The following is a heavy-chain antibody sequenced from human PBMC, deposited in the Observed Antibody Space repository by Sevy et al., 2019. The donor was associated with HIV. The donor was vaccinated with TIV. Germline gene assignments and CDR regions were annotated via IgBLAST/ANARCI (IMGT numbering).Heavy chain of an antibody. Sequence: GGSLRLSCAASGLGFSGYWMSWVRQAPGKGLEWVANIKQDGNKKYYVDSVKGRFTISRDNAKKSVFLQMSSLRAEDTAVYYCATGAQYYYGSGSYYFDYWGQGILVTVSS. D-gene: IGHD3-10*01. CDR1: GLGFSGYW. V-gene: IGHV3-7*01. CDR3: ATGAQYYYGSGSYYFDY. J-gene: IGHJ4*02. CDR2: IKQDGNKK.